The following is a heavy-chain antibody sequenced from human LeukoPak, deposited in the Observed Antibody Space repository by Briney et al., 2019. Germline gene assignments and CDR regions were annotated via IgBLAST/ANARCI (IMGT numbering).Heavy chain of an antibody. V-gene: IGHV3-11*01. CDR2: ISSSGSTI. D-gene: IGHD2-2*01. CDR3: ARDHGSTSPWYYGMDV. CDR1: GGSFSDYY. J-gene: IGHJ6*02. Sequence: LTCAVYGGSFSDYYMSWIRQAPGKGLEWVSYISSSGSTIYYADSVKGRFTISRDNAKNSLYLQMNSLRAEDTAVYYCARDHGSTSPWYYGMDVWGQGTTVTVSS.